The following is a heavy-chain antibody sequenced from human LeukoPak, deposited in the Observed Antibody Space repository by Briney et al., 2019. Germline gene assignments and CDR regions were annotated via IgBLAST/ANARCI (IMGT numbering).Heavy chain of an antibody. CDR3: ARDRGGGSYLYFDY. J-gene: IGHJ4*02. Sequence: GGSLRLSCAASGFTFSSYGMHWVRQAPGKGLERVAVIWYDGSNKYYADSVKGRFTISRDNSKNTLYLQMNSLRAEDTAVYYCARDRGGGSYLYFDYWGQGTLVTVSS. CDR2: IWYDGSNK. V-gene: IGHV3-33*01. CDR1: GFTFSSYG. D-gene: IGHD1-26*01.